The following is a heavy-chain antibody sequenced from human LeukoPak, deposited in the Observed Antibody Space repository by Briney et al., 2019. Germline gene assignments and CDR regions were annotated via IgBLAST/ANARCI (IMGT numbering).Heavy chain of an antibody. CDR2: ISYDGSNK. V-gene: IGHV3-30-3*01. CDR3: AREHCSGGSCYSLHYYYGMDV. CDR1: GFTFSSYA. Sequence: GGSLRLSCAASGFTFSSYAMHWVRQAPGKGLEWVAVISYDGSNKYYADSVKGRFTISRDNSKNTLYLQMNSLRAEDTAVYYCAREHCSGGSCYSLHYYYGMDVWGQGTTVTVPS. D-gene: IGHD2-15*01. J-gene: IGHJ6*02.